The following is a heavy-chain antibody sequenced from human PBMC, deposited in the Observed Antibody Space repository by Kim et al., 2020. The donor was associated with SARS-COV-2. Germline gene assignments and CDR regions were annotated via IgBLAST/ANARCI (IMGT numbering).Heavy chain of an antibody. CDR3: AGCFRDAWEVAYA. CDR2: VTNTGTT. V-gene: IGHV4-34*01. Sequence: SETLSLTCAVYGGSISGYFLTWVRQPPGQGLEWIGEVTNTGTTYYNRSLSSRVTISADTSKSQFSLTLTSVSAADSAVYYCAGCFRDAWEVAYAWGQGTLVTVSS. D-gene: IGHD1-26*01. CDR1: GGSISGYF. J-gene: IGHJ5*02.